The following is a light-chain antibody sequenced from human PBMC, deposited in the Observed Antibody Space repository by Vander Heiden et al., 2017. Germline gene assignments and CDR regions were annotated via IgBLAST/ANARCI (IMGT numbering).Light chain of an antibody. Sequence: DIQMTQSPSTLSASVGDRVTITCRASQNIDTWLAWYQQKPGKAPKLLIYKASSLESGVPSRFSGSGSGTEFTLSISCLQPDDFATYYCQQYDRNLYIFGQGTKLEIK. V-gene: IGKV1-5*03. CDR1: QNIDTW. CDR3: QQYDRNLYI. CDR2: KAS. J-gene: IGKJ2*01.